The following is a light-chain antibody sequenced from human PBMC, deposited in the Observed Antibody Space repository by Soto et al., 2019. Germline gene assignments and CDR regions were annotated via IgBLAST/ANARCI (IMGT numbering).Light chain of an antibody. V-gene: IGKV1-5*03. Sequence: DIQMTQSPSTLSASVGERVTITCRASQSISIWLAWYQQKPGKAPKLLIYKASSLESGLPSRLTGGGSGTVSTLTISSRQPDDFASYCCQQYYAYPTFGQGPKLEIK. CDR1: QSISIW. CDR2: KAS. J-gene: IGKJ1*01. CDR3: QQYYAYPT.